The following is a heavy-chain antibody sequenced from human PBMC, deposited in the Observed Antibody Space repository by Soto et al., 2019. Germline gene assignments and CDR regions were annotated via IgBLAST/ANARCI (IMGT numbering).Heavy chain of an antibody. V-gene: IGHV3-21*01. D-gene: IGHD3-22*01. CDR3: ARPPHYYDSCGYYGY. J-gene: IGHJ4*02. Sequence: EVQLVESGGGLVKPGGSLRLSCAASGFTFSSYSMNWVRQAPGKGLEWVSSISSSSTYIYYADSVKGRFTISRDNAKNSLYLQMNSLRAEDTAVYYCARPPHYYDSCGYYGYWGQGTLVTVSS. CDR1: GFTFSSYS. CDR2: ISSSSTYI.